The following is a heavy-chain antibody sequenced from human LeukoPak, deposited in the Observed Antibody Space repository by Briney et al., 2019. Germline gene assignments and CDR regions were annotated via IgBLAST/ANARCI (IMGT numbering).Heavy chain of an antibody. D-gene: IGHD5-24*01. CDR2: INHSGST. CDR1: GGSFGGYY. J-gene: IGHJ4*02. Sequence: PSETLSLTCAVYGGSFGGYYWSWIRQPPGKGLEWIGEINHSGSTNYNPSLKSRVTISVDTSKNQFSLKLSSVTAADTAVYYCARVEMATISGYFDYWGQGTLVAVSS. CDR3: ARVEMATISGYFDY. V-gene: IGHV4-34*01.